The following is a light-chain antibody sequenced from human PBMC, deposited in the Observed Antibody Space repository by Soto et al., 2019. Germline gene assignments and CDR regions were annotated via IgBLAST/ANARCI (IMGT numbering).Light chain of an antibody. V-gene: IGLV2-11*01. CDR3: CSYAGSHTYVV. CDR2: DVS. J-gene: IGLJ2*01. CDR1: SSDVGGYNH. Sequence: QSALTQPRSVSGSPGQSVTISCTGTSSDVGGYNHVSWYQQHPGKAPKVLIYDVSKRPSGVPDRFSGSKSGNTASLTISGLQAEDEADYYCCSYAGSHTYVVFGGGTQLTVL.